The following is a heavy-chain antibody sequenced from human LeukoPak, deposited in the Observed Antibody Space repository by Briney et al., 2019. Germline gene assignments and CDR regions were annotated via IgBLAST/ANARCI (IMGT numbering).Heavy chain of an antibody. D-gene: IGHD4-17*01. CDR3: ASGYSGTTVTS. CDR2: IIPIFGTA. J-gene: IGHJ5*02. V-gene: IGHV1-69*13. Sequence: ASVKVSCKASGGTFSSYAISWVRQAPGQGLEWMGGIIPIFGTANYAQKFQGRVTITADESTSTAYMELSSLRSEDTAVYYCASGYSGTTVTSWGQGTLVTVSS. CDR1: GGTFSSYA.